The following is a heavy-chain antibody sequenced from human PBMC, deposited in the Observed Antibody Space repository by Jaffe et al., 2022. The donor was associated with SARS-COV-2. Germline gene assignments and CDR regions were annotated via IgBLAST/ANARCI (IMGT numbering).Heavy chain of an antibody. CDR2: IYYSGNT. V-gene: IGHV4-31*03. D-gene: IGHD3-10*01. CDR1: GGSISSGGYS. J-gene: IGHJ4*02. CDR3: AHGSGSYSAVDY. Sequence: QVQLQESGPGLVKPSQTLSLTCTVSGGSISSGGYSWSWIRQHPGKGLEWIGYIYYSGNTYYNPSLKSRVTISVDTSKNQFSLKLSSVTAADTAVYYCAHGSGSYSAVDYWGQGTLVTVSS.